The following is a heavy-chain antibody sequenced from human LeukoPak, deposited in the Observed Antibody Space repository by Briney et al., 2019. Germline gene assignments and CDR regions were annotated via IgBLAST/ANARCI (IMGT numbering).Heavy chain of an antibody. CDR2: IYHSGST. Sequence: SQTLSLTCAVSGGSISSGGYSWSWIRQPPGKGLEWIGYIYHSGSTYYNPSLKSRVTISVDRSKNQFSLKLSSVTAADTAVYYCARAGDYSNYGDYYYYGMDVWGQGTTVTVSS. V-gene: IGHV4-30-2*01. CDR1: GGSISSGGYS. CDR3: ARAGDYSNYGDYYYYGMDV. D-gene: IGHD4-11*01. J-gene: IGHJ6*02.